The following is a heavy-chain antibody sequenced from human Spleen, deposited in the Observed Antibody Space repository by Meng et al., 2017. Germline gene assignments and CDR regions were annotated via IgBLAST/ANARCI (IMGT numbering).Heavy chain of an antibody. CDR2: ICGDST. CDR3: AKSESEGSSGYYFDY. D-gene: IGHD3-22*01. J-gene: IGHJ4*02. Sequence: GESLKISCAASGFTVTSNEMSWVRQAPGKGLEWVSSICGDSTYYADSGKGRVTVSRDNSKNTLHLQMNSLRAEDTAVYYCAKSESEGSSGYYFDYWGQGTLVTVSS. V-gene: IGHV3-38-3*01. CDR1: GFTVTSNE.